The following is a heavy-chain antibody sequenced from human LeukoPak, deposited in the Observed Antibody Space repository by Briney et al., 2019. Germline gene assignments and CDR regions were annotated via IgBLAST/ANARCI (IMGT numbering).Heavy chain of an antibody. Sequence: GGSLRLSCAASGFTFSTYAMSWVRQAPGKGLEWVSTIYSGGNTYYADSVKGRFIISRDNSKNTLFLQMNSLRAEDTAVYYCARDRAVPGRGYYFDYWGQGTLVTVSS. D-gene: IGHD6-19*01. CDR1: GFTFSTYA. CDR3: ARDRAVPGRGYYFDY. V-gene: IGHV3-53*01. J-gene: IGHJ4*02. CDR2: IYSGGNT.